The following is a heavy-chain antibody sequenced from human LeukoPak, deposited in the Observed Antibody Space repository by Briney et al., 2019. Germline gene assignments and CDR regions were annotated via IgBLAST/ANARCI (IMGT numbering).Heavy chain of an antibody. CDR3: ARRGGPSYY. V-gene: IGHV4-39*01. CDR1: GGSISSSSYS. Sequence: SETLSLTCTVSGGSISSSSYSWGWIRQPPGKGLEWVGSIYYSGGTDYNPSLKSRVTISVDTSKNQFSLKLSSVTAADTAVYYCARRGGPSYYWGQGTLVTVSS. CDR2: IYYSGGT. J-gene: IGHJ4*02.